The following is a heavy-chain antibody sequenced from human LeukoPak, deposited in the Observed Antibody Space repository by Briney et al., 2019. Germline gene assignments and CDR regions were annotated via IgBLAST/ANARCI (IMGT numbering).Heavy chain of an antibody. CDR3: ARVGYSSSIVPPDY. CDR1: GGSISSSSYY. D-gene: IGHD6-13*01. V-gene: IGHV4-39*07. CDR2: IYYTGST. J-gene: IGHJ4*02. Sequence: SETLSLTCTVSGGSISSSSYYWGWIRQPPGKGLEWIGTIYYTGSTYYNPSLRSRVTMSVDTSKNQFSLKLSSVTAADTAVYYCARVGYSSSIVPPDYWGQGTLVTVSS.